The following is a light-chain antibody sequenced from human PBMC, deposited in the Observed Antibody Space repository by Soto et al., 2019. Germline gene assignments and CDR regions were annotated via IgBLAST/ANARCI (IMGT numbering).Light chain of an antibody. CDR1: QSVSSSY. V-gene: IGKV3-20*01. CDR3: QQYGSSLGT. J-gene: IGKJ1*01. CDR2: GAS. Sequence: EIVLTQSPGTLSLSPGERATLSCRASQSVSSSYLAWYQQKPGQAPRLLIYGASSRATGIPDRFSGSGSGTDFTLTISGLEPEDFAVYYCQQYGSSLGTFGQWTKGEIK.